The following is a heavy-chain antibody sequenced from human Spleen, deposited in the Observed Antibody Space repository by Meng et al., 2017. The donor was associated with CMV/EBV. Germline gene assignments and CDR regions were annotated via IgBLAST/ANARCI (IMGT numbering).Heavy chain of an antibody. CDR2: SRYDGGNK. Sequence: GESLKISCVASGFTFSSYDMHWVRQAPGKGLEWVTMSRYDGGNKYYADSVEGRFTISRDNSKNTLYLHMNSLRGEDTAVYYCAKGDTVVVPAAIIDYWGQGTLVTVSS. D-gene: IGHD2-2*02. CDR3: AKGDTVVVPAAIIDY. V-gene: IGHV3-30*02. J-gene: IGHJ4*02. CDR1: GFTFSSYD.